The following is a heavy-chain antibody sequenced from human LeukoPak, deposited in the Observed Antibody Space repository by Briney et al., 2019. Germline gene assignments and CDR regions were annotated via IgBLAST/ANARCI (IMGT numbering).Heavy chain of an antibody. CDR1: GFTFSAYW. CDR2: IKQDASDI. V-gene: IGHV3-7*04. Sequence: GGSLRLSCAASGFTFSAYWMSWVRQAPRKGLEWVANIKQDASDIYYAGSVRGRFTISRDNAKNSLYLQMNSLRPEDTAVYYCVRDFQSAFDMWGQGTMVTVSS. J-gene: IGHJ3*02. CDR3: VRDFQSAFDM.